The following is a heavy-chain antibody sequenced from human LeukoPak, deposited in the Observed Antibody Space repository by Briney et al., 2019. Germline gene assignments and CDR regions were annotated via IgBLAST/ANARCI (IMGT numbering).Heavy chain of an antibody. CDR3: ARGGPSKNYDFWSGYYYYMDV. J-gene: IGHJ6*03. Sequence: GASVKVSCKASGYTFTSYDVNWVRQATGQGLEWMGWMNPNSGNTGYAQKFQGRVTMTRNTSISTAYMELSSLRSEDTAVYYCARGGPSKNYDFWSGYYYYMDVWGKGTTVTVSS. V-gene: IGHV1-8*01. D-gene: IGHD3-3*01. CDR2: MNPNSGNT. CDR1: GYTFTSYD.